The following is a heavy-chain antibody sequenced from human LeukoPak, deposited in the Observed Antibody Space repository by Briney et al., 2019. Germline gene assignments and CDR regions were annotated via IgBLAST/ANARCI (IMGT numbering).Heavy chain of an antibody. Sequence: SQALSLTCTVSGGSISSGGYYWSWIRQHLGKGLEWIGYIYYSGSTYYNPSLKSRVTISVDTSKNQFSLKLSSVTAADTAVYYCARVTYSSSWYYFDYWGQGTLVTVSS. V-gene: IGHV4-31*03. D-gene: IGHD6-13*01. J-gene: IGHJ4*02. CDR3: ARVTYSSSWYYFDY. CDR1: GGSISSGGYY. CDR2: IYYSGST.